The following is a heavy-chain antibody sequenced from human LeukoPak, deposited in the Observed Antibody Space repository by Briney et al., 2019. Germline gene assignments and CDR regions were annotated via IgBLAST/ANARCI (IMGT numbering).Heavy chain of an antibody. J-gene: IGHJ6*02. D-gene: IGHD3-10*01. CDR1: GFTFDDYA. CDR2: ISWNSGTI. V-gene: IGHV3-9*01. CDR3: AKDYYVSGYYSYGMDV. Sequence: GGSLRLSCAASGFTFDDYAIHWVRQAPGKGLEGVSGISWNSGTIGYADSVKGRFTISRDNAKNSLYLQMTSLRAEDPALYYCAKDYYVSGYYSYGMDVWGQGTTVTVPS.